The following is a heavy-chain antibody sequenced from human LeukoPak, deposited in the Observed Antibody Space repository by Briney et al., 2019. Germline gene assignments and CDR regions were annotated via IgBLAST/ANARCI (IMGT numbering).Heavy chain of an antibody. CDR1: GYTFTSYD. CDR2: MNPNSGNT. D-gene: IGHD5-18*01. CDR3: ARAPDNYGIDDY. V-gene: IGHV1-8*01. Sequence: ASVKVSCKASGYTFTSYDINWVRQASGQGLEWMGWMNPNSGNTGSAQKFQGRVTMTRDTSTSTIYMELSSLRSEDTAVYYCARAPDNYGIDDYWGQGTLITVSS. J-gene: IGHJ4*02.